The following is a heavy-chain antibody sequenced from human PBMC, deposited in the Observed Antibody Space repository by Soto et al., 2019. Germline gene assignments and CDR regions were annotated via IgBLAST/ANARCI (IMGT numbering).Heavy chain of an antibody. D-gene: IGHD4-17*01. J-gene: IGHJ4*02. CDR2: GPYSGTT. CDR1: GVSVSSGSFY. CDR3: ARGATVTQYDY. Sequence: QVQLQESGPGLVKPSETLSLTCTVSGVSVSSGSFYWAWIRQPPGKGLGWFGFGPYSGTTNYKPSLKSRVTTSVDTSRSQISLKVSSLTAADTAVYYCARGATVTQYDYWGQGTLVTVSS. V-gene: IGHV4-61*01.